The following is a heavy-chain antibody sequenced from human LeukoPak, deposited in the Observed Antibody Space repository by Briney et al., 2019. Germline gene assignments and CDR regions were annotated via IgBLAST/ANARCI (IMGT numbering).Heavy chain of an antibody. D-gene: IGHD3-10*01. V-gene: IGHV4-30-2*01. J-gene: IGHJ3*02. CDR3: ARDRRYGSGSFDAFDI. CDR2: IYHSGST. CDR1: GGSISSGGYS. Sequence: PSETLSLTCTVSGGSISSGGYSWSWIRQPPGKGLEWIGYIYHSGSTYYNPSLKSRVTISVDRSKNQFSLKLSSVTAADTAVYYCARDRRYGSGSFDAFDIWGQGTMVTVSS.